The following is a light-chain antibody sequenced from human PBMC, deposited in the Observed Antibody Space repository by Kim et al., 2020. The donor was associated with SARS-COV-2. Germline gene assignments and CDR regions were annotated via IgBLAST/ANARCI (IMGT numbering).Light chain of an antibody. CDR3: QQRSDWPPWT. Sequence: QGEGATRSCRASQRCGNYLAWYEQKPGQVPRLLVYEASNRATGIPARFSASGSGTGFTLTISSLEPEDFAVYYCQQRSDWPPWTFGPGTKVDIK. CDR2: EAS. CDR1: QRCGNY. J-gene: IGKJ1*01. V-gene: IGKV3-11*01.